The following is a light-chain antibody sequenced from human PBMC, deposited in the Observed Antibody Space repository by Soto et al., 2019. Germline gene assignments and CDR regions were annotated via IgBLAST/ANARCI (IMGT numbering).Light chain of an antibody. CDR1: SSNIGSNY. CDR3: SSWDGSLSGYV. CDR2: NNT. V-gene: IGLV1-47*02. Sequence: QSVLTQPPSASGTPGQGVTISCSGSSSNIGSNYVYWYQQLPGTAPKLLIYNNTQRPSGVPDRFSASKSGTPASLAIRGLRSDDEADYYCSSWDGSLSGYVFGAGTKVTVL. J-gene: IGLJ1*01.